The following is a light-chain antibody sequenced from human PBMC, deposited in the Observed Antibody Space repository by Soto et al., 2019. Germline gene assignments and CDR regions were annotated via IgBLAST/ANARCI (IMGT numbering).Light chain of an antibody. V-gene: IGLV1-44*01. CDR1: SSNIGSHT. Sequence: QSVLTQPPSTSGTPGQRVAISCSGTSSNIGSHTVNWYQQLPGTAPKLLIYGDDQRPSGVPDRFSGSKSGTSASLAISGLQPEDEVDYYCASWDDRLNAPVFGGGTKLTVL. J-gene: IGLJ3*02. CDR3: ASWDDRLNAPV. CDR2: GDD.